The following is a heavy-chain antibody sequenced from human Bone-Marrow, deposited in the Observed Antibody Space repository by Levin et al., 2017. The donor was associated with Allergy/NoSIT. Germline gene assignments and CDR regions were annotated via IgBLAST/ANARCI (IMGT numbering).Heavy chain of an antibody. V-gene: IGHV1-8*01. CDR2: MNPNSGNT. Sequence: ASVKVSCKASGYTFTSYDINWVRQATGQGLEWMGWMNPNSGNTGYAQKFQGRVTMTRNTSISTAYMELSSLRSEDTAVYYCARGDVDSDGDFSDYYYGMDGWGQGTTVTVSS. D-gene: IGHD4-17*01. CDR3: ARGDVDSDGDFSDYYYGMDG. J-gene: IGHJ6*02. CDR1: GYTFTSYD.